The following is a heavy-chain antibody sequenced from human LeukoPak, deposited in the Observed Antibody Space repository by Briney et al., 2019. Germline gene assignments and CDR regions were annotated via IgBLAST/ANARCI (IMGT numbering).Heavy chain of an antibody. Sequence: GGSLRLSCAVSAFTFSDYYMSSIRQAPGRGLEWDSYISSSRTYTKYADSVKGRVTISRDNAKNSLYLQMNSLRAEDPAVYYCALHSSSWTIDSWGQGTLVPVSS. J-gene: IGHJ4*02. CDR3: ALHSSSWTIDS. CDR2: ISSSRTYT. CDR1: AFTFSDYY. D-gene: IGHD6-13*01. V-gene: IGHV3-11*06.